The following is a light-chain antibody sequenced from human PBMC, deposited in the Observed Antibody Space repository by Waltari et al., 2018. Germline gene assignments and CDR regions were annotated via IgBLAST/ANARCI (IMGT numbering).Light chain of an antibody. CDR3: LLSYSGVRLYWV. CDR2: DTR. J-gene: IGLJ3*02. V-gene: IGLV7-46*01. Sequence: QAVVTQEPSLTVSPGVTVPLTCCSTTCSLTTGTYPHCFPQKTGPAPRTLIYDTRDKHSWTTARFSGSLRGGKAALTLSGAQPEDEADYYCLLSYSGVRLYWVFGGGTKLTVL. CDR1: TCSLTTGTY.